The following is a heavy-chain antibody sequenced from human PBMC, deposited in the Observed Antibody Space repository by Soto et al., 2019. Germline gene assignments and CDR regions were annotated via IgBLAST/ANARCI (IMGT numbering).Heavy chain of an antibody. CDR2: ITWNSRVL. Sequence: EVQLVESGGRLVQPGRSLRLSCVGTGLNFDDFAMHWVRQAPGKGLEWVSGITWNSRVLAYADSVKGRFTISRDNARNTLYLQMDSLRDEDTALYYCAKGRYDFWSPYYFDSWGQGTLVTVSS. CDR1: GLNFDDFA. V-gene: IGHV3-9*01. J-gene: IGHJ4*02. CDR3: AKGRYDFWSPYYFDS. D-gene: IGHD3-3*01.